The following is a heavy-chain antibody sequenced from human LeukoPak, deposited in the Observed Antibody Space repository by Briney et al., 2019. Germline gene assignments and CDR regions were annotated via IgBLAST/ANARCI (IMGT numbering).Heavy chain of an antibody. V-gene: IGHV4-34*01. CDR2: IYHSGST. Sequence: SETLSLTCAVSGGSFSGYYWSWIRQPPGKGLEWIGEIYHSGSTNYNPSLKSRVTISVDTSKNQFSLKLSSVTAADTAVYYCAREVSLGDTAMVNGEFDYWGQGTLVTVSS. D-gene: IGHD5-18*01. J-gene: IGHJ4*02. CDR1: GGSFSGYY. CDR3: AREVSLGDTAMVNGEFDY.